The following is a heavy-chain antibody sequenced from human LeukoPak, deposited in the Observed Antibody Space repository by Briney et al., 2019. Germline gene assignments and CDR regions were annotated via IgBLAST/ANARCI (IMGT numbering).Heavy chain of an antibody. CDR3: AKKGGWPFDY. CDR1: GFTFSSYG. D-gene: IGHD6-19*01. Sequence: GGSLRLSCAASGFTFSSYGMHWVRQAPGKGLEWVAVISYDGSNKYYADSVKGRFTISRDNSKNTLYLQMNSLRAEDTAVYYCAKKGGWPFDYWGQGTLVTVPS. V-gene: IGHV3-30*18. CDR2: ISYDGSNK. J-gene: IGHJ4*02.